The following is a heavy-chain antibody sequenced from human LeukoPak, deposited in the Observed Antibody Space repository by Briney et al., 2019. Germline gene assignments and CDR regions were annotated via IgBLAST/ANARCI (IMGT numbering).Heavy chain of an antibody. D-gene: IGHD3-22*01. V-gene: IGHV3-21*01. CDR2: ISTDSIYI. J-gene: IGHJ4*02. Sequence: GGSLRLSCAASGFTFSSYSMNWVRQAPGKGLEWVSSISTDSIYIYYADSVKGRFTISRDNAKNSLYLQMNSLRVEDTAVYYCARRRRYSDSTGYCSDFDYWGQGTLVTVSS. CDR3: ARRRRYSDSTGYCSDFDY. CDR1: GFTFSSYS.